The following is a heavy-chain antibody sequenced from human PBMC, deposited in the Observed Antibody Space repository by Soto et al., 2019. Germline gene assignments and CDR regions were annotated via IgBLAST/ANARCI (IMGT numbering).Heavy chain of an antibody. J-gene: IGHJ4*02. CDR1: GYTSTTYG. D-gene: IGHD4-17*01. Sequence: QVQLVQSGAEVKKPGASVKVSCKASGYTSTTYGISWVRQAPGQGLEWVGWISAYSSNTKYAQKLQGRVTVTTDTSTSTAYMEVRSLRSVDTAVYYCARGRYGDYWGQGTLVTTSS. V-gene: IGHV1-18*01. CDR3: ARGRYGDY. CDR2: ISAYSSNT.